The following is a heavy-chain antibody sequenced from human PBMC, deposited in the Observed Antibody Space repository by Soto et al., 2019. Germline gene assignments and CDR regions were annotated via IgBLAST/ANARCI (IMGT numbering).Heavy chain of an antibody. CDR2: IYHTGST. D-gene: IGHD3-10*01. V-gene: IGHV4-59*01. Sequence: SSETLSLTCTVSGGSINTYYWSWIRQPPGKGLEWIGYIYHTGSTNYSPSLKSRVTISVDTSKNQLSLELNSVTAADTALYYCARMGPRFQSHYFDYRGLGTLVTVSS. CDR3: ARMGPRFQSHYFDY. J-gene: IGHJ4*02. CDR1: GGSINTYY.